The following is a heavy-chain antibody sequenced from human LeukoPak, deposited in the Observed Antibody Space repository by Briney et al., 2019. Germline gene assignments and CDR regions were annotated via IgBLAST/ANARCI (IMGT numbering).Heavy chain of an antibody. Sequence: PSQTLSLTCTVSGGSISSGGYYWSWIRQHPGKGLEWIGYIYYSGSTYYNPSLKSRVTISVDTSKNQFSLKLSSVTAADTAVYYCARDKPLGSYYYDSSGTSYGMDVWGQGTTVTVSS. V-gene: IGHV4-31*03. J-gene: IGHJ6*02. D-gene: IGHD3-22*01. CDR3: ARDKPLGSYYYDSSGTSYGMDV. CDR1: GGSISSGGYY. CDR2: IYYSGST.